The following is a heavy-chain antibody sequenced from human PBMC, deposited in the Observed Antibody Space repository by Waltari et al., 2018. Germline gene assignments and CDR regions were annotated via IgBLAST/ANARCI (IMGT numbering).Heavy chain of an antibody. CDR1: GGTFSSYA. D-gene: IGHD1-26*01. V-gene: IGHV1-69*06. CDR2: IIPIFGTA. CDR3: ARGGYSGSLWDY. Sequence: QVQLVQSGAEVKKPGSSVKVSCKASGGTFSSYAIRWVRQAPGQGLEWMGGIIPIFGTANYAQKFQGRVTITRDTSASTAYMELSSLRSEDTAVYYCARGGYSGSLWDYWGQGTLVTVSS. J-gene: IGHJ4*02.